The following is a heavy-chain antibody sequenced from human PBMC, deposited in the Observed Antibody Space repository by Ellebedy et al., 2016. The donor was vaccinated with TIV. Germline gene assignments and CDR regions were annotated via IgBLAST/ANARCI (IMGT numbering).Heavy chain of an antibody. CDR1: GYTFTSYG. D-gene: IGHD3-10*01. V-gene: IGHV1-18*01. J-gene: IGHJ4*02. CDR2: ISAYNGNT. CDR3: ARDRGYYGSGSYSNFDY. Sequence: ASVKVSXXASGYTFTSYGISWVRQAPGQGLEWMGWISAYNGNTNYAQKLQGRVTMTTDTSTSTAYMELRSLRSDDTAVYYCARDRGYYGSGSYSNFDYWGQGTLVTVSS.